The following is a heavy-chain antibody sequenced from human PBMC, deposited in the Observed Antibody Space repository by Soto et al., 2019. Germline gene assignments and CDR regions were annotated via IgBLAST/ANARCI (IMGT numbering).Heavy chain of an antibody. D-gene: IGHD3-16*01. J-gene: IGHJ4*02. CDR3: ARILRNNHHPPDY. CDR1: GISLSNDRTG. Sequence: QVTLKESRPVLVKPTETLTLTCTVSGISLSNDRTGVSWLRQPPVKALEWLSHIFSNDEKSHSTSLKSRLTFSKDNTTSQVVRPMTNVDPVDIAKYYCARILRNNHHPPDYWGQGTLAAVS. CDR2: IFSNDEK. V-gene: IGHV2-26*01.